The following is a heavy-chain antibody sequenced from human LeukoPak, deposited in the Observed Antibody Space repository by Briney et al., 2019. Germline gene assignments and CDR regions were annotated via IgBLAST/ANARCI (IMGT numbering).Heavy chain of an antibody. CDR1: GGSISSSSYY. CDR3: ARFDYGDYGGVDY. Sequence: PSETLSLTCTVSGGSISSSSYYWGWIRQPPGKGLEWIGSIYYGGSTYCNPTLKSRLTISVDTSKNQFSLKLSSVTAADTAVYYCARFDYGDYGGVDYWGQGTLVTVSS. J-gene: IGHJ4*02. V-gene: IGHV4-39*01. D-gene: IGHD4-17*01. CDR2: IYYGGST.